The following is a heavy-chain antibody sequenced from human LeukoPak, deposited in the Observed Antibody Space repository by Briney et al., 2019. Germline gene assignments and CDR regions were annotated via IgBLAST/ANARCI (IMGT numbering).Heavy chain of an antibody. J-gene: IGHJ6*02. CDR3: ARDQRFSSSWYDYYYGMDV. Sequence: GRSLRLSCAASGFTFSSYGMHWVRQAPGKGLEWVAVISYDGSNKYYADSVKGRFTISRDNAKNSLYLQMNSLRAEDTAVYYCARDQRFSSSWYDYYYGMDVWGQGTTVTVSS. V-gene: IGHV3-30*03. CDR1: GFTFSSYG. D-gene: IGHD6-13*01. CDR2: ISYDGSNK.